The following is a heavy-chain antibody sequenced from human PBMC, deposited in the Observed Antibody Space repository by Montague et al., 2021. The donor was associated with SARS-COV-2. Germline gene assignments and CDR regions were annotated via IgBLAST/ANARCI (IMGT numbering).Heavy chain of an antibody. CDR1: GDSVSSNSVA. J-gene: IGHJ5*02. CDR2: SYYMLQWNN. V-gene: IGHV6-1*01. D-gene: IGHD2-15*01. Sequence: CAISGDSVSSNSVAWDWIKQSPSSRLEWLGMSYYMLQWNNDYAVSVGSRIAINPDTSKNHFSLQLDSVTPEDTAVYYCARSQHCGGGRCYSLSWFDPWGQGTMVIVSS. CDR3: ARSQHCGGGRCYSLSWFDP.